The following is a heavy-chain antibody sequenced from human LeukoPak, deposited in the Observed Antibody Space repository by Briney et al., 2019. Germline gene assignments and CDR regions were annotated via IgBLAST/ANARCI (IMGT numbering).Heavy chain of an antibody. Sequence: GASVKVSCKTSGYTFADYYMHWVRQAPGQGLEWMGWINPSSGGTNYAQKFQGRVIMIRDTSISTAYMEVSGLRSDDTAVYYCARDHQDFWSGHYFYYYGMDVWGQGTTVTVSS. V-gene: IGHV1-2*02. CDR3: ARDHQDFWSGHYFYYYGMDV. J-gene: IGHJ6*02. CDR2: INPSSGGT. CDR1: GYTFADYY. D-gene: IGHD3-3*01.